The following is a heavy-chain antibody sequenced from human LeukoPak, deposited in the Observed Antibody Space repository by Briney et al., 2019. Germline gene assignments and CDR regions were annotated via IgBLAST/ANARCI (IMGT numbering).Heavy chain of an antibody. J-gene: IGHJ6*02. CDR1: GFTFSSYS. V-gene: IGHV3-21*01. CDR2: ISSSSSYI. D-gene: IGHD3-3*01. CDR3: AKGSGYYTYYYYYGMDV. Sequence: GGSLRLSCAASGFTFSSYSMNWVRQAPGKGLEWVSSISSSSSYIYYADSVKGRFTISRDNAKNSLYLQMNSLRAEDTAVYYCAKGSGYYTYYYYYGMDVWGQGTTVTVSS.